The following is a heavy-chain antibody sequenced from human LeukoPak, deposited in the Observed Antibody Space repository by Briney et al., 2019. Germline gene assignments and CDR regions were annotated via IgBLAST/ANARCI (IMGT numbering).Heavy chain of an antibody. J-gene: IGHJ4*02. V-gene: IGHV3-7*03. CDR1: GYTFSPYW. D-gene: IGHD3-10*02. CDR2: ISDGGSAT. CDR3: TRENYVPDS. Sequence: GGSLRLSCVASGYTFSPYWMSWVRQTPGKGLEWVASISDGGSATYYVDSVRGRCTISRDDAKNSLFLQMNGLRADDTAVYYCTRENYVPDSWGQGTLVTVSS.